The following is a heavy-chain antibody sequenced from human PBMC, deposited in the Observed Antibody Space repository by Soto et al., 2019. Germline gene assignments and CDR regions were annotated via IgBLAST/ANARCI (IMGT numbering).Heavy chain of an antibody. Sequence: QVQLVQSGAEVKKPWASVKVSCKASGATFTHFGIRWVRQDPRQGLERMRWISVYEGNTNYAQNFQGRVTMTTDRSPSTAYMALKSRRCGDTAVYCCARGGTPIAYGGQGTLVTVSS. V-gene: IGHV1-18*01. CDR2: ISVYEGNT. J-gene: IGHJ4*02. CDR1: GATFTHFG. D-gene: IGHD3-16*01. CDR3: ARGGTPIAY.